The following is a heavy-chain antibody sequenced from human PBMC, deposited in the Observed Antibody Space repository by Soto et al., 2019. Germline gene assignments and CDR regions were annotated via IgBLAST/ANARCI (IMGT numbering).Heavy chain of an antibody. J-gene: IGHJ4*02. CDR1: GFNFRSYG. CDR3: GKASSQYGSGSYYTNDY. D-gene: IGHD3-10*01. V-gene: IGHV3-30*18. CDR2: ISNDGINK. Sequence: QVQLVESGGGVVQPGRSLRLSCVASGFNFRSYGIHWVRQAPGKGLEWVAVISNDGINKHYADAVKGRFTISRDDSRDTVYLQVSSLRIEDTGVYFCGKASSQYGSGSYYTNDYWGQGTSVTVSS.